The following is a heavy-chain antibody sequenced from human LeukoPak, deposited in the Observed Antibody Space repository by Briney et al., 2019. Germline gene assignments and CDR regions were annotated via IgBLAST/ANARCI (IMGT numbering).Heavy chain of an antibody. V-gene: IGHV1-2*02. CDR3: ARDNSCSSSSCGKSYMDV. Sequence: VASVKVSCKASGYTFTGDYIHWVRQAPGQGIEWMGWINPNSGGTNYAQKLQGRVTMTRDTSISTAYMELSGLKSDDTAVFYCARDNSCSSSSCGKSYMDVWGKGTTVTVSS. CDR1: GYTFTGDY. D-gene: IGHD2-2*01. CDR2: INPNSGGT. J-gene: IGHJ6*03.